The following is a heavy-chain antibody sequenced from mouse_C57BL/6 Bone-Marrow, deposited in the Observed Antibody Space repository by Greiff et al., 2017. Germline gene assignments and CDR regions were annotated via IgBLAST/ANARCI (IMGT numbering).Heavy chain of an antibody. CDR2: IDPENGDT. CDR3: TTGGNYMFAY. V-gene: IGHV14-4*01. CDR1: GFNIKDDY. Sequence: EVQLVESGAELVRPGASVKLSCTASGFNIKDDYMHWVKQRPEQGLEWIGWIDPENGDTEYATKFQGKATITADTSSNTAYLQLSSLTSEDTAVYCCTTGGNYMFAYWGQGTLVTVSA. J-gene: IGHJ3*01. D-gene: IGHD2-1*01.